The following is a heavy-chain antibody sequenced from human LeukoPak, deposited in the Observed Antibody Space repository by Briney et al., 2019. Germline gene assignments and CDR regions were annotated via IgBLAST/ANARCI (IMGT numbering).Heavy chain of an antibody. Sequence: SETLSLTCDVSGGSVTSTNWWTWFRQPPGKGLEWIGEVHLDGRTNYNPSLKSRVTISVDTSKNQFSLKLSSVTAADTAVYYCARGPGGSGTRPPYTYYYGIYVWGQGTTVTVSS. CDR3: ARGPGGSGTRPPYTYYYGIYV. J-gene: IGHJ6*02. CDR1: GGSVTSTNW. D-gene: IGHD3-10*01. V-gene: IGHV4-4*02. CDR2: VHLDGRT.